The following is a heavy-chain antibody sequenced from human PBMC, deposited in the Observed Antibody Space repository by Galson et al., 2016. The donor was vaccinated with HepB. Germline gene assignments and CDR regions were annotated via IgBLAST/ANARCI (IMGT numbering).Heavy chain of an antibody. CDR3: AKIGHGWNFGNGIDL. CDR2: MSHDGSHI. J-gene: IGHJ5*02. CDR1: GFSFSLFS. D-gene: IGHD1-7*01. Sequence: SLRLSCAASGFSFSLFSLHWVRQAPGKGLVGVAVMSHDGSHIYNAEFVKDRFSISRDNSMNTLYLQMNKLRPEDTAVYYCAKIGHGWNFGNGIDLWGQGTLVTVS. V-gene: IGHV3-30*18.